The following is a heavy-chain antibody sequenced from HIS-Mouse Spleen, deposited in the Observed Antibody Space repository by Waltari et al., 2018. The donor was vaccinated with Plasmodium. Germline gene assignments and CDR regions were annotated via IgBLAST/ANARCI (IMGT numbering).Heavy chain of an antibody. J-gene: IGHJ3*02. CDR2: IKSKTDGGTT. CDR3: TTGLGAFDI. Sequence: EVQLVESGGGLVKPGGSLRRTCADHGFTLSNDWMSWVRQAPGKGLEWVGRIKSKTDGGTTDYAAPVKGRFTISRDDSKNTLYLQMNSLKTEDTAVYYCTTGLGAFDIWGQGTMVTVSS. V-gene: IGHV3-15*01. CDR1: GFTLSNDW.